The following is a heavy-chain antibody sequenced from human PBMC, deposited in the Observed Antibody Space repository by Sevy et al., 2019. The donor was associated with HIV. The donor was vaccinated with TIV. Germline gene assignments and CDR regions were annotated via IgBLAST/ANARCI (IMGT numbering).Heavy chain of an antibody. Sequence: SETLSLTCSVSGDSITSGAFSWNWIRQPPGKGLEWIGYIYHTGNTYYSPSLKSRLTISVDRSKNQFSLNLTSVTAADTAVYYCARDGDTLTVPGSFDIWGQGTMVTVSS. V-gene: IGHV4-30-2*01. CDR2: IYHTGNT. D-gene: IGHD3-9*01. CDR1: GDSITSGAFS. CDR3: ARDGDTLTVPGSFDI. J-gene: IGHJ3*02.